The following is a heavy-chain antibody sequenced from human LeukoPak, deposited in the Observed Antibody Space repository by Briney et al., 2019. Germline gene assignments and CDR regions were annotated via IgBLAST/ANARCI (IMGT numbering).Heavy chain of an antibody. J-gene: IGHJ5*02. V-gene: IGHV4-59*01. CDR1: GGSLSTYY. CDR2: IYYTGST. D-gene: IGHD3-22*01. Sequence: SETLSLTCTVSGGSLSTYYWSWIRQPPGKGLDWMGYIYYTGSTNYNPSLKSRVTILVDTSKNQFSLNLNSVTAADTAVYYCARASGGYYNNWFDPWGQGTLVTVSS. CDR3: ARASGGYYNNWFDP.